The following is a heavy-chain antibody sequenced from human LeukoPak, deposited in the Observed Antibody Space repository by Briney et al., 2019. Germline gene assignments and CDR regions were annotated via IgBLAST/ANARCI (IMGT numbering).Heavy chain of an antibody. CDR2: MNPKSGNK. D-gene: IGHD3-9*01. CDR3: ARAGFAPRDILTGYYPSLAPWYFDL. Sequence: ASVTVSCTASGYTFTGCYMHWVRQATGQGLEWMGWMNPKSGNKGYAQKFQGRVTITRNTSISTAYMELSSLRSEDTAVYYCARAGFAPRDILTGYYPSLAPWYFDLWGRGTLVTVSS. V-gene: IGHV1-8*03. J-gene: IGHJ2*01. CDR1: GYTFTGCY.